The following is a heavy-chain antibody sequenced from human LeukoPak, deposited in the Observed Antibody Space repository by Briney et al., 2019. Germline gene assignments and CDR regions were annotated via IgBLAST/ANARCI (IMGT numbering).Heavy chain of an antibody. CDR1: GGSISSGDYY. J-gene: IGHJ5*02. CDR3: ARDSRGYTRFDP. V-gene: IGHV4-30-4*01. Sequence: SETLSLTCTVSGGSISSGDYYWSWIRQPPGKGLEWIGYIYYSGSTYYNPSLKSRVTISVDTSKNQFSLKLSSVTAADTAVYYCARDSRGYTRFDPWGQGTLVTVSS. D-gene: IGHD2-2*02. CDR2: IYYSGST.